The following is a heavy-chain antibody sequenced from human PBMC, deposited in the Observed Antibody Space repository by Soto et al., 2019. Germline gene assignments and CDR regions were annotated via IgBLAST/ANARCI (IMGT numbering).Heavy chain of an antibody. J-gene: IGHJ6*02. CDR2: IFLNDEK. V-gene: IGHV2-26*01. Sequence: QVTLKESGPVLVKPTETLTLTCTVSGFSLSNARMGVSWIRQPPGKALEWLAHIFLNDEKYYSTSLKSRLTNSKDTSKSQVVLPMTNMDPVDNAPYYCARTPPRYYCYGMDVWGQGTTVTVSS. CDR3: ARTPPRYYCYGMDV. CDR1: GFSLSNARMG.